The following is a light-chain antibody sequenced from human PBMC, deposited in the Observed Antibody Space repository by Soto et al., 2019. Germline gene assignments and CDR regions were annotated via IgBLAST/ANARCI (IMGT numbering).Light chain of an antibody. Sequence: QSALTQPRSVSGSPGQSVTISCTGTSSDVGGYNYVSWYQQHPGKAPKLMIYDVSKRPSGVPDRFSGSKSGNTASLTISGLQAEDEADYYCCSYAGSYTRFGGGTKVTV. CDR3: CSYAGSYTR. CDR1: SSDVGGYNY. CDR2: DVS. J-gene: IGLJ2*01. V-gene: IGLV2-11*01.